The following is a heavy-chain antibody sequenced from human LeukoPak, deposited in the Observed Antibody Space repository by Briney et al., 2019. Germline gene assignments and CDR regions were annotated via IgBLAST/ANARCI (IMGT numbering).Heavy chain of an antibody. CDR2: IYYSGST. Sequence: SETLSLTCTVSDGSISSSSYYWGWIRQPPGKGLEWIGSIYYSGSTYYNPSLKSRVTISVDTSKNQFSLKLSSVTAADTAVYYCARDVGATGAYYFDYWGQGTLVTVSS. V-gene: IGHV4-39*07. D-gene: IGHD1-26*01. CDR3: ARDVGATGAYYFDY. CDR1: DGSISSSSYY. J-gene: IGHJ4*02.